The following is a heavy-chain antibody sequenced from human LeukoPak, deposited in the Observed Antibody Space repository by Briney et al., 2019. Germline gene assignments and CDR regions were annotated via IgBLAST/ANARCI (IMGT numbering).Heavy chain of an antibody. Sequence: PGGSLRLSCAASGFTFDDYAMHWVRQAPGKGLEWVSGISWNSGSIGYADSVKGRFTISRDNAKNSLYLQMNSLRAEDTAVYYCAGTVVTPKFDYWGQGTLVTVSS. J-gene: IGHJ4*02. CDR2: ISWNSGSI. D-gene: IGHD4-23*01. CDR3: AGTVVTPKFDY. V-gene: IGHV3-9*01. CDR1: GFTFDDYA.